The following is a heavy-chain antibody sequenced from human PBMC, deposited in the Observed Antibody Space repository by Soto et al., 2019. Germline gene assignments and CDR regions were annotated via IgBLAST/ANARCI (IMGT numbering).Heavy chain of an antibody. CDR2: INPNSGGT. V-gene: IGHV1-2*04. CDR3: ARGAAVNYYYYYYMDV. J-gene: IGHJ6*03. CDR1: GYTFTGYY. Sequence: ASVKVSCKASGYTFTGYYMHWVRQAPGQGLEWMGWINPNSGGTNYAQKFQGWVTMTRDTSISTAYMELSRLRSDDTAVYYCARGAAVNYYYYYYMDVWGKGTTVTSP. D-gene: IGHD6-13*01.